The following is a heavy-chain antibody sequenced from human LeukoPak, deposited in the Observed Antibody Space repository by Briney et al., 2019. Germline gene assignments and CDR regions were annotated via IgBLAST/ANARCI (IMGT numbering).Heavy chain of an antibody. CDR1: GDSISSSDYY. J-gene: IGHJ6*03. D-gene: IGHD3-22*01. V-gene: IGHV4-39*02. CDR3: SRLTHSYYADTAGYYPYYYMHV. Sequence: SETLSLTCTVSGDSISSSDYYWGWIRQSPGKGLEWIGRISYSGKTFYNPSLKSRVTMSVDTSKNLFSLRLNSVTAADTAVYYCSRLTHSYYADTAGYYPYYYMHVWGEGATVTVSS. CDR2: ISYSGKT.